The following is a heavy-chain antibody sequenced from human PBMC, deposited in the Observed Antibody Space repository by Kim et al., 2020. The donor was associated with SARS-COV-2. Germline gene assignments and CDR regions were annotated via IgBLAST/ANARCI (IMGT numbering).Heavy chain of an antibody. D-gene: IGHD3-22*01. J-gene: IGHJ4*02. CDR1: GGTFSSYA. V-gene: IGHV1-69*04. CDR2: IIPILGIA. Sequence: SVKVSCKASGGTFSSYAISWVRQAPGQGLEWMGRIIPILGIANYAQKFQGRVTITADKSTSTAYMELSSLRSEDTAVYYCASQDRNQYYYDSSGYPRDYFDYWGQGTLVTVSS. CDR3: ASQDRNQYYYDSSGYPRDYFDY.